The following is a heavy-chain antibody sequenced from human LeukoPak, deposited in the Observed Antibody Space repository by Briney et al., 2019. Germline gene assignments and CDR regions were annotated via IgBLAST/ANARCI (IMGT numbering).Heavy chain of an antibody. V-gene: IGHV4-61*01. J-gene: IGHJ4*02. Sequence: SETLSLTCTVSGGSISSSSYYWSWIRQPPGKGLEWIGYIYYSGSTNYNPSLKSRVTISVDTSKNQFSLKLSSVTAADTAVYYCARSPLNSSSWYRWVEYFDYWGQGTLVTVSS. CDR3: ARSPLNSSSWYRWVEYFDY. CDR2: IYYSGST. CDR1: GGSISSSSYY. D-gene: IGHD6-13*01.